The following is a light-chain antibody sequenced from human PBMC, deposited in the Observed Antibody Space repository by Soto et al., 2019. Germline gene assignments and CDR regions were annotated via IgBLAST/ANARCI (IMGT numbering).Light chain of an antibody. J-gene: IGLJ3*02. CDR1: SSNIGAGYD. V-gene: IGLV1-40*01. CDR3: QSYDSSLSGWV. Sequence: QPVLTQPPSVSGAPGQRVTISCTGSSSNIGAGYDVHWYQQLPGTAPKPLIYINTNRPSGVPVRFSGSKSATSASLAITGLQAEDEADYYCQSYDSSLSGWVFGGGTKVTVL. CDR2: INT.